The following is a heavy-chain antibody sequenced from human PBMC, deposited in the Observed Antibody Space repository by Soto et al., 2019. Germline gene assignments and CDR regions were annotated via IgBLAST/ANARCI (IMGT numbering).Heavy chain of an antibody. J-gene: IGHJ4*02. CDR3: TTGSVEGY. CDR2: ILTQSEGGIT. Sequence: EVQLVESGGGFVKPGGSLRLSCAASGFTLTNAWMNWVRQAPGKGLEWVGRILTQSEGGITDYAAPVKGIFTISRDDSENTLSLQMNSLKTEKSAVYYCTTGSVEGYWGQGALVTVSA. D-gene: IGHD3-3*01. V-gene: IGHV3-15*07. CDR1: GFTLTNAW.